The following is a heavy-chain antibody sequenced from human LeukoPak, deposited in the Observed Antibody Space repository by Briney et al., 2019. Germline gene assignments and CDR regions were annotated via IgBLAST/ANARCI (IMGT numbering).Heavy chain of an antibody. CDR2: MNPSSGNT. D-gene: IGHD3-3*01. J-gene: IGHJ4*02. CDR3: AGGVQGDFWSGYYRH. Sequence: ASVKVSCKASGYTFTSYDINWVRQATGQGLEWMGWMNPSSGNTGYAQKFQGRVTMTRNTSISTAYMELSSLRSEDTAVYYCAGGVQGDFWSGYYRHWGQGTLVTVSS. V-gene: IGHV1-8*01. CDR1: GYTFTSYD.